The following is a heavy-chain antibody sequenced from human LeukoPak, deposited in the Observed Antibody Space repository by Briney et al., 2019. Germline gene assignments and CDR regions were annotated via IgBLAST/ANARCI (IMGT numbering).Heavy chain of an antibody. J-gene: IGHJ4*02. Sequence: SETLSLTCTVSGGSISSYYWSWIRQPPGKGLEWIGYIYYSGSTNYNPSLKSRVTISVDTSKNQFSLKLSSVTAADTAAYYCARGVAVAGGLDYWGQGTLVTVSS. V-gene: IGHV4-59*01. D-gene: IGHD6-19*01. CDR1: GGSISSYY. CDR3: ARGVAVAGGLDY. CDR2: IYYSGST.